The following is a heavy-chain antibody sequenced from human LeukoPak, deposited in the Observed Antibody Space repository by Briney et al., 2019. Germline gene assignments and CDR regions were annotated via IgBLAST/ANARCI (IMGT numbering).Heavy chain of an antibody. V-gene: IGHV3-9*01. Sequence: GGSLRLSCAASGFTFDDYAMHWVRQAPGKGLEWVSGISWNSGSIGYADSVKGRFTISRDNAKSSLYLQMNSLRAEDTALYYCAKARSYDILTGYFDYWGQGTLVTVSS. CDR2: ISWNSGSI. D-gene: IGHD3-9*01. CDR1: GFTFDDYA. CDR3: AKARSYDILTGYFDY. J-gene: IGHJ4*02.